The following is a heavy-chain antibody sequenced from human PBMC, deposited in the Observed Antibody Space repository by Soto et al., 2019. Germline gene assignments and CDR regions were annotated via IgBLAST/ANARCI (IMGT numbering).Heavy chain of an antibody. Sequence: QGQLQESGPGLVKPSETLSLTCTVSGGSISNYYCNWIRQPAGKGLEWIGRIDTSGSTNYNPSLKSRFTMSVDTSKQEFSLKLSSVTAADTALYYCARGGQDFWSGPFDYWGRGALVTVSS. V-gene: IGHV4-4*07. CDR3: ARGGQDFWSGPFDY. J-gene: IGHJ4*02. D-gene: IGHD3-3*01. CDR2: IDTSGST. CDR1: GGSISNYY.